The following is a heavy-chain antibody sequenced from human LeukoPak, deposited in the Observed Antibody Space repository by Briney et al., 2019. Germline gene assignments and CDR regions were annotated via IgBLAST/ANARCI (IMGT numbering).Heavy chain of an antibody. J-gene: IGHJ4*02. Sequence: ASVKVSCKASGYTFTTYGITWVRQAPGQGLEWMGWISAYNGNTNYAQKLQGRVTMTRDTSTSTVYMELSSLRSEDTAVYYCARDYDSSGYLDYWGQGTLVTVSS. CDR3: ARDYDSSGYLDY. D-gene: IGHD3-22*01. V-gene: IGHV1-18*01. CDR1: GYTFTTYG. CDR2: ISAYNGNT.